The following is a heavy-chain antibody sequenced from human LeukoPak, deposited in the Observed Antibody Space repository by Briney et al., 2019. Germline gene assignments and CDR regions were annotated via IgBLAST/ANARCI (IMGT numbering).Heavy chain of an antibody. Sequence: GASVTVSFKASGYTFTTYYIHWVRQAPGQGLEWMGSIHPSGGSTTYAQKFQGRVTVTRDTSTSTVYMDLSSLTSEDTAVYYCARDWELGYWGQGTLVTVSP. CDR2: IHPSGGST. CDR3: ARDWELGY. V-gene: IGHV1-46*01. D-gene: IGHD1-26*01. CDR1: GYTFTTYY. J-gene: IGHJ4*02.